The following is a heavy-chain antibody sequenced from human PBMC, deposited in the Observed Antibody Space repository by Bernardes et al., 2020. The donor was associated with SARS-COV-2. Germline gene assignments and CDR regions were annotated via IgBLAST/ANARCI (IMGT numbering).Heavy chain of an antibody. Sequence: GGLPRLSVASSRFTSSSYSMNWVLPAPGKGLEWVSYISSSSSTIYYADSVKGRFTISRDNAKNSLYLQMNSLRAEDTAVYYCARGGGDYWGQGTLVTVSS. CDR1: RFTSSSYS. J-gene: IGHJ4*02. V-gene: IGHV3-48*01. CDR3: ARGGGDY. CDR2: ISSSSSTI.